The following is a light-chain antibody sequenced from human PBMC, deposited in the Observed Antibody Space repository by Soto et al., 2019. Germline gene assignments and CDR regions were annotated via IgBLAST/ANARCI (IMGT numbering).Light chain of an antibody. CDR3: QQSRTMPPT. CDR1: QSIGGS. J-gene: IGKJ2*01. Sequence: DIQMTQSPSSLSASVGDRVIITCRANQSIGGSLNWYQQNFGKAPQLLIYGASILQSGVPSRFSVSGSGKYFTLTIISLQPEDFSIYSCQQSRTMPPTFGQGTKLEI. V-gene: IGKV1-39*01. CDR2: GAS.